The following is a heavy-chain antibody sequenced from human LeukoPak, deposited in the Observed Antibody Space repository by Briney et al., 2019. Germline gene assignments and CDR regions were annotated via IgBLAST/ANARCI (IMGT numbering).Heavy chain of an antibody. Sequence: SETLSLTCTVSGGSISSYYWSWIRQPPGKGLEWIGYIYYSGSTNYNPSLKSRVTISVDTSKNQFSLKLNSVNAADTAVYYCARGYSYGYGWFDPWGQGTLVTVSS. CDR3: ARGYSYGYGWFDP. J-gene: IGHJ5*02. D-gene: IGHD5-18*01. CDR2: IYYSGST. V-gene: IGHV4-59*08. CDR1: GGSISSYY.